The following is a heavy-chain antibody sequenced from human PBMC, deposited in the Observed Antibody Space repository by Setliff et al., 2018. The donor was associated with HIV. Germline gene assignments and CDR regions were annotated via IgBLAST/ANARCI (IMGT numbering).Heavy chain of an antibody. J-gene: IGHJ4*02. V-gene: IGHV4-4*07. CDR3: ARSYCVGSNCRYGLYYFDF. Sequence: KTSETLSLTCSVSGGSITNFYWHWIRQTAGMRLEWIGRVHSNGDPNYSPSLKSRVTMSVDTSQSHVSLKLTSVTAADTAVYYCARSYCVGSNCRYGLYYFDFWGQGALVTSPQ. CDR1: GGSITNFY. CDR2: VHSNGDP. D-gene: IGHD2-15*01.